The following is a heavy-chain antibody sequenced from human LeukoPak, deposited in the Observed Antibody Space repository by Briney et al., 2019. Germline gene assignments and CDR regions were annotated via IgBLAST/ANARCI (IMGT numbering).Heavy chain of an antibody. CDR2: ANPSGGST. Sequence: GASVKVSCKGSGYTFTSYYMHWVRQAPGQGLEWMGIANPSGGSTSYAQKFQGRVTMTRDTSTSTAYMELRSLRSDDTAVYYCARVHPTYYYDSTGYLSDAFDIWGQGTMVTVSS. V-gene: IGHV1-46*01. D-gene: IGHD3-22*01. CDR3: ARVHPTYYYDSTGYLSDAFDI. J-gene: IGHJ3*02. CDR1: GYTFTSYY.